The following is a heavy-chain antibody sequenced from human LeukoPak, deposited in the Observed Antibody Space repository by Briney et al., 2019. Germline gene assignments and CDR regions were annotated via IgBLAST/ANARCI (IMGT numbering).Heavy chain of an antibody. D-gene: IGHD1-26*01. CDR2: LHHSGTN. CDR1: GRSIINTSYF. J-gene: IGHJ4*02. Sequence: SETLSLTCSVSGRSIINTSYFWGWIRQPPRKGLGWIGSLHHSGTNSYNPSLKNRVTMSVDTSRNELFLSLTSVTAADTAIYYCVRLSVLQIGGDPDYWGQGTLVTVSS. V-gene: IGHV4-39*01. CDR3: VRLSVLQIGGDPDY.